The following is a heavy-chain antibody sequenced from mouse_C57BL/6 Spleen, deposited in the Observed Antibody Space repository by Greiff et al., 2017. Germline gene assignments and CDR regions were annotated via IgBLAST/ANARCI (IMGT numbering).Heavy chain of an antibody. J-gene: IGHJ1*03. CDR3: ALYGNFWYFDV. CDR1: GYTFTSYW. CDR2: IYPGSGST. D-gene: IGHD2-1*01. Sequence: VQLKESGAELVKPGASVKMSCKASGYTFTSYWITWVKQRPGQGLEWIGDIYPGSGSTNYNEKFKSKATLTVDTSSSTAYMQLSSLTSEDSAVYYCALYGNFWYFDVWGTGTMVTVSS. V-gene: IGHV1-55*01.